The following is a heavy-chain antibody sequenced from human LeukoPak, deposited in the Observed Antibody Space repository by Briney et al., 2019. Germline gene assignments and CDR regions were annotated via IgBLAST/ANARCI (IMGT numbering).Heavy chain of an antibody. D-gene: IGHD3-22*01. J-gene: IGHJ3*02. CDR3: ARGVDNYDGSVDAFLI. V-gene: IGHV1-18*01. CDR1: GYTFTSYG. Sequence: ASVKVSCKASGYTFTSYGISWVRQAPGQGLEWMGWISVHGGNANYAQKVQGRVTMTRDISTSTAYMELRSLRPDDTAVYFCARGVDNYDGSVDAFLIWGQGTPVTVSS. CDR2: ISVHGGNA.